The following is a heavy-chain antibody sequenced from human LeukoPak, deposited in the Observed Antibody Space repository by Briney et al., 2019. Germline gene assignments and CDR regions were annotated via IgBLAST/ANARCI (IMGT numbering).Heavy chain of an antibody. V-gene: IGHV4-39*01. CDR3: ARPGYCSSTSCYRGGAFDI. Sequence: SETLSLTCAVSGGSISSSSYYWGWIRQPPGKGLEWIGSIYYSGSTYYNPSLKSRVTISVDTSKNQFSLKLSSVTAADTAVYYCARPGYCSSTSCYRGGAFDIWGQGTMVTVSS. J-gene: IGHJ3*02. CDR1: GGSISSSSYY. D-gene: IGHD2-2*01. CDR2: IYYSGST.